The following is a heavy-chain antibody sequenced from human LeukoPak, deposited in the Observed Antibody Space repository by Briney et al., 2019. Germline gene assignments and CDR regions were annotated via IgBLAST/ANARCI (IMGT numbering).Heavy chain of an antibody. V-gene: IGHV3-21*01. Sequence: GGSLRLSCAASGFSFSDYNMNWVRQAPGKALEWVSSITTTGTYIFYGDSVKGRFTISRDNAKNSLSLQMNSLRAEDTAVYYCARPLMYYYGSETYFWFDPWGRGTLVTVSS. D-gene: IGHD3-10*01. CDR2: ITTTGTYI. CDR1: GFSFSDYN. CDR3: ARPLMYYYGSETYFWFDP. J-gene: IGHJ5*02.